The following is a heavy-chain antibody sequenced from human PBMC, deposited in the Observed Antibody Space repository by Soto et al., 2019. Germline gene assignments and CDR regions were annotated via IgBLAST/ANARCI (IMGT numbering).Heavy chain of an antibody. CDR2: ISSYNGDT. V-gene: IGHV1-18*01. Sequence: GASVKVSCKASGYTFTRSGISWVRQAPGQGPEWMGWISSYNGDTNYAQTFQGRVTMTTDTPTSTAYMELRSLRSDDTAVYYCAREGVAPYYYYGMDVWGQGTPVTASS. D-gene: IGHD5-12*01. CDR3: AREGVAPYYYYGMDV. J-gene: IGHJ6*02. CDR1: GYTFTRSG.